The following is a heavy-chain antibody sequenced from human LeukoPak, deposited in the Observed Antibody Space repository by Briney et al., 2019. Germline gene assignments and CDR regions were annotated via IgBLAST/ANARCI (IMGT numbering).Heavy chain of an antibody. CDR1: GGSISSSSYY. CDR3: ARGGYSYSRGPFDY. V-gene: IGHV4-39*07. D-gene: IGHD5-18*01. CDR2: IYYSGST. J-gene: IGHJ4*02. Sequence: PSETLSPTCTVSGGSISSSSYYWGWIRQPPGKGLEWIGSIYYSGSTYYNPSLKSRVTISVDTSKNQFSLKLSSVTAADTAVYYCARGGYSYSRGPFDYWGQGTLVTVSS.